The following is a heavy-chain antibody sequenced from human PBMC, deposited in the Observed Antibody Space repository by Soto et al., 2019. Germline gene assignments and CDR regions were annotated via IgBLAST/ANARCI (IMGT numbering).Heavy chain of an antibody. D-gene: IGHD3-22*01. V-gene: IGHV5-51*01. CDR2: IYPGDSDT. J-gene: IGHJ3*02. CDR3: ARPHKFITTAFDI. Sequence: PGESLKISCKASGYSFTTYWIGWVRQMPGKGLEWMGIIYPGDSDTKYSPSLQGQVSISADTSISTAYLQWTSLKASDTAMYYCARPHKFITTAFDIWGQGTMVTV. CDR1: GYSFTTYW.